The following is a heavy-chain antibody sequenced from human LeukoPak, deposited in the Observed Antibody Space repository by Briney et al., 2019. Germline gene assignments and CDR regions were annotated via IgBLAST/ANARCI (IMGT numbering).Heavy chain of an antibody. CDR2: MYYSGST. J-gene: IGHJ6*03. V-gene: IGHV4-59*01. D-gene: IGHD5/OR15-5a*01. CDR3: ARSTGDYMDV. Sequence: PSETLSLTCTVSGGSMNSYYWSWIRQPPGKGLELIGYMYYSGSTNYVYNPSLKSRITISVDTSKSQFSLKLSSVTAADTAVYYCARSTGDYMDVWGNGTTVTVSS. CDR1: GGSMNSYY.